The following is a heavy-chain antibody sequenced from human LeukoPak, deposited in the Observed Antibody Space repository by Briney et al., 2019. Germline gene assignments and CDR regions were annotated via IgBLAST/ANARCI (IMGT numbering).Heavy chain of an antibody. CDR2: IGTAGDT. V-gene: IGHV3-13*01. CDR1: GFTFSSYD. D-gene: IGHD1-26*01. CDR3: ARGWELNAFDI. J-gene: IGHJ3*02. Sequence: GGSLRLSCAASGFTFSSYDMHWVRQATGKGLEWVSAIGTAGDTYYPGSVKGRFTISRENAKNSLYLQMNSLRAGDTAVYYCARGWELNAFDIWGQGTMVTVSS.